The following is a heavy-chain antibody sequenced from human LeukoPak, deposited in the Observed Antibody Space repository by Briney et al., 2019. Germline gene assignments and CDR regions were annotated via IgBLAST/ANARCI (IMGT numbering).Heavy chain of an antibody. D-gene: IGHD1-20*01. CDR3: ARVLDITGTIFDAFDI. V-gene: IGHV3-21*01. Sequence: GGSLRLSCAASGFTFSSYKMNWVRQAPGKGLEWVSSISGGSATYMYYADSLKGRFTISRDNAKNSLYLQMNSLRAEGTAVYYCARVLDITGTIFDAFDIWGQGTMVTVSS. CDR1: GFTFSSYK. J-gene: IGHJ3*02. CDR2: ISGGSATYM.